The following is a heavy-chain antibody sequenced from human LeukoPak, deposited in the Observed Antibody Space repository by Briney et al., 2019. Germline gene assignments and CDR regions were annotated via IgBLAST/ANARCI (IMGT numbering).Heavy chain of an antibody. CDR3: ATGSSGLHDY. CDR2: FDPEEGET. D-gene: IGHD6-19*01. V-gene: IGHV1-24*01. J-gene: IGHJ4*02. Sequence: ASVKVTFKVTGYTLTELSLHGLRQPPGKGREWMGGFDPEEGETIYAQKFQGRVTMTEDTSTDTAYMKLSSLRTEDTAVYYGATGSSGLHDYWGQGTLVTVSS. CDR1: GYTLTELS.